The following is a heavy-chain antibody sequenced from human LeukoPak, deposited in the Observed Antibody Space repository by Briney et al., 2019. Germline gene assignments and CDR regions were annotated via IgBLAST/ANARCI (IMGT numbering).Heavy chain of an antibody. Sequence: GGSPRLSCAASGFTFSSYGMHWVRQAPGKGLEWVAVISYDGSNKYYADSVKGRFTISRDNSKNTLYLQMNSLRADDTAVYFCTKLYQAAATWDAFDIWGQGTMVTVSS. D-gene: IGHD2-2*01. J-gene: IGHJ3*02. CDR3: TKLYQAAATWDAFDI. CDR1: GFTFSSYG. V-gene: IGHV3-30*18. CDR2: ISYDGSNK.